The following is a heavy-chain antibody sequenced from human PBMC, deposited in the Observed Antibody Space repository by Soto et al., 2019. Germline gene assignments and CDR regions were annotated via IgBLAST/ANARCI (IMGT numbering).Heavy chain of an antibody. Sequence: GGSLRLSCAASGFTFSSYGMHWVRQAPGKGLEWVAVISYDGSNKYYADSVKGRFTISRDNSKNTLYLQMNSLRAEDTAVYYCARDRRVDSRGDFYYYYGMDVWGQGTTVTVSS. CDR3: ARDRRVDSRGDFYYYYGMDV. J-gene: IGHJ6*02. V-gene: IGHV3-30*03. D-gene: IGHD3-22*01. CDR1: GFTFSSYG. CDR2: ISYDGSNK.